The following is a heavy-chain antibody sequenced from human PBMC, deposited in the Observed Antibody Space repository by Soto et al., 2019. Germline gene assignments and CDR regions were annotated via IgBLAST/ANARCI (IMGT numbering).Heavy chain of an antibody. CDR2: ISGSGGST. CDR3: AKDLSRYREQKLVPRVGYFDY. V-gene: IGHV3-23*01. Sequence: QPGGSLRLSCAASGFTFSSYSMSWVRQAPGKGLEWVSAISGSGGSTYYADSVKGRFTISRDNSKNTLYLQMNSLRAEDTAVYYCAKDLSRYREQKLVPRVGYFDYWGQGTLVTVSS. CDR1: GFTFSSYS. J-gene: IGHJ4*02. D-gene: IGHD6-13*01.